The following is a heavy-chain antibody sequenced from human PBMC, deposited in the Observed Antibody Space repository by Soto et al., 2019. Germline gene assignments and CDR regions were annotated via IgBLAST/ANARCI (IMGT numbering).Heavy chain of an antibody. CDR1: GGSFSGYY. J-gene: IGHJ4*02. D-gene: IGHD3-3*01. V-gene: IGHV4-34*01. CDR3: ARAPRYDFWSGYYRFDY. CDR2: INHSGST. Sequence: ETLSLTCAVYGGSFSGYYWSWIRQPPGKGLEWIGEINHSGSTNYNPSLKSRVTISVDTSKNQFSLKLSPVTAADTAVYYCARAPRYDFWSGYYRFDYWGQGTLVTVSS.